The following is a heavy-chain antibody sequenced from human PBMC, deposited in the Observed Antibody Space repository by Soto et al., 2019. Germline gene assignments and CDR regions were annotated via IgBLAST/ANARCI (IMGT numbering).Heavy chain of an antibody. D-gene: IGHD1-1*01. Sequence: GGSLRLSCAASGFTFSSYGMHWVRQAPGKGLEWVAIISYDGSNKYYADSVKGRFTISRDNSKNTLYLQMNSLRTEDTAVYYCAKETLMSTIFDYWGQGTLVTVSS. CDR2: ISYDGSNK. V-gene: IGHV3-30*18. CDR1: GFTFSSYG. J-gene: IGHJ4*02. CDR3: AKETLMSTIFDY.